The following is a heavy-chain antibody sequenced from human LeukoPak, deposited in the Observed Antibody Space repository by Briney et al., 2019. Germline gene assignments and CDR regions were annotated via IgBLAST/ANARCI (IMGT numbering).Heavy chain of an antibody. CDR1: GFTFSSYS. V-gene: IGHV3-21*01. CDR3: AREDYYYDRSAERGGAFDAFDI. D-gene: IGHD3-22*01. J-gene: IGHJ3*02. CDR2: ISSSSSYI. Sequence: PGGSLRLSCAASGFTFSSYSMNWVRQAPGKGLEWVSSISSSSSYIYYADSVKGRFTISRDNAKNSLYLQMNSLRAEDTAVYYCAREDYYYDRSAERGGAFDAFDIWGQGTMVTVSS.